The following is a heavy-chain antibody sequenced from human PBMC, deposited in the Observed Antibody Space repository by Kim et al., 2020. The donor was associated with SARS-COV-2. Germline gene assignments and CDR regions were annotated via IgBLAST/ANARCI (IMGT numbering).Heavy chain of an antibody. J-gene: IGHJ6*02. V-gene: IGHV3-9*01. Sequence: GGSLRLSCAASGFTFDDYAMHWVRQAPGKGLEWVSGISWNSGSIGYADSVKGRFTISRDNAKNSLYLQMNSLRAEDTALYYCAGEILRDYGMDVWGQGTTVTVSS. CDR2: ISWNSGSI. CDR1: GFTFDDYA. CDR3: AGEILRDYGMDV. D-gene: IGHD4-17*01.